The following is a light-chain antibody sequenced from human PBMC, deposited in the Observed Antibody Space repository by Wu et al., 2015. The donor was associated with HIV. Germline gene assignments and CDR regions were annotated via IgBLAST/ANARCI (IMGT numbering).Light chain of an antibody. J-gene: IGKJ5*01. CDR3: QQSTNGPLT. V-gene: IGKV3-11*01. CDR2: DAS. CDR1: QNVSSY. Sequence: EIVMTQSPATLSVSPGERAALSCRASQNVSSYLAWYQQKPGQAPRLLIYDASNRATGIPPRFSGSGSGTHFTLNISSLEPGDFAIYYCQQSTNGPLTFGQGTRLDNK.